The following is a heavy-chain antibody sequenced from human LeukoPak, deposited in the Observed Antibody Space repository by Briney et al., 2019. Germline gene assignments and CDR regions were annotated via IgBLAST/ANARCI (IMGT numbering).Heavy chain of an antibody. CDR3: MKFRRNSDPSSFYYYYDY. J-gene: IGHJ4*02. V-gene: IGHV3-21*01. D-gene: IGHD5/OR15-5a*01. CDR1: EYTFSSFS. Sequence: GGSLRLSCAASEYTFSSFSINWVRQAPGKGLEWVSSISVRSNYIYYADSVRGRFSISRDDARDSLYLQMNSLRAEDTAVYYCMKFRRNSDPSSFYYYYDYWGQGTLVTVSS. CDR2: ISVRSNYI.